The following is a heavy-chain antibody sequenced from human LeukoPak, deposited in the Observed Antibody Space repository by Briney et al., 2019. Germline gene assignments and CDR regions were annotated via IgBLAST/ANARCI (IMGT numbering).Heavy chain of an antibody. D-gene: IGHD2-15*01. J-gene: IGHJ6*03. Sequence: PSETLSLTCTVSGGSISSYYWNWIRQPPGKGLEWIGRIYTSGSTNYNPSLKSRVTISVDTSKNQFSLKLSSVTAADTAEYYCARSVRTPEGYYYYYMDVWGKGTTVTISS. CDR3: ARSVRTPEGYYYYYMDV. CDR1: GGSISSYY. CDR2: IYTSGST. V-gene: IGHV4-4*08.